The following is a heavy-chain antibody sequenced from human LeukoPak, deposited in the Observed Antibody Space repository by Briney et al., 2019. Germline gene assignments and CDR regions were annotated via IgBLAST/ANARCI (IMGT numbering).Heavy chain of an antibody. J-gene: IGHJ4*02. D-gene: IGHD5-12*01. CDR1: GFNLNSYT. Sequence: NTGGSLRLSCAASGFNLNSYTMNWVRQAPGKGLEWVSSISSSSSYIYYADSVKGRFTISRDNAKNSLYLQMNSLRAEDTAVYYCARDRGYSGYDLYGFDYWGQGTLVTVSS. CDR2: ISSSSSYI. V-gene: IGHV3-21*01. CDR3: ARDRGYSGYDLYGFDY.